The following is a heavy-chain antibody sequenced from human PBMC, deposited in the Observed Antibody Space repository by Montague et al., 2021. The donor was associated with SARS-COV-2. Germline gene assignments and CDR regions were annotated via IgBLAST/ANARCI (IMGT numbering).Heavy chain of an antibody. CDR2: IYNTGRT. CDR1: GGSISPCY. D-gene: IGHD1-26*01. V-gene: IGHV4-59*01. J-gene: IGHJ4*02. Sequence: SETLSLTCTVSGGSISPCYWCWIRLPHRQGMELIWIIYNTGRTNSNSSLTRRLTISVDTYENQYSLTVTSVTPAATAVYYCARVGWELRVGDYYFDYWGQGTLVTVSS. CDR3: ARVGWELRVGDYYFDY.